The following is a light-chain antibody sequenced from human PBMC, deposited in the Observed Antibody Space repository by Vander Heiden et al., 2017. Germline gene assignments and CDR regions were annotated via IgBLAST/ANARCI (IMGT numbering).Light chain of an antibody. V-gene: IGLV1-40*01. CDR2: GNS. CDR3: QSYDSSLSVVV. J-gene: IGLJ2*01. CDR1: SSNIGAGYD. Sequence: QSVLPQPPSVSGAPVQSVTISCTGSSSNIGAGYDVHGYQQLPGTAPKLLSYGNSNRPSGVPDRFSGSKSGTSASLAITGLQAEDEADYYCQSYDSSLSVVVFGGGTKLTVL.